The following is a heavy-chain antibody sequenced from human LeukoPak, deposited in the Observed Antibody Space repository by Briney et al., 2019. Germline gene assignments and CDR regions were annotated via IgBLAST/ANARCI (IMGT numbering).Heavy chain of an antibody. CDR3: ARESATAIYDY. CDR1: GGSFSGHY. CDR2: INHSGST. J-gene: IGHJ4*02. Sequence: SETLSLTCAVYGGSFSGHYWSWIRQPPGKGLEWIGEINHSGSTNYNPSLKSRVTISVDTSKNQFSLKLSSVTAADTAVYYCARESATAIYDYWGQGTLVTVSS. D-gene: IGHD2-2*02. V-gene: IGHV4-34*01.